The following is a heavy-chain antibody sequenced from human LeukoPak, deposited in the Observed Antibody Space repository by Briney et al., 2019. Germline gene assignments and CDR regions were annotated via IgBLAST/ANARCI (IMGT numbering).Heavy chain of an antibody. CDR3: AKDPTIFGVVIDYYFDS. CDR2: ISVSGDST. D-gene: IGHD3-3*01. CDR1: GFTFRKYA. J-gene: IGHJ4*02. Sequence: GGSQRLSCAASGFTFRKYAMSWVRQAPGKGPEWVSGISVSGDSTYYADSVKGRFTISRDNSKNTLYLQMNSLRAEDTAIYYCAKDPTIFGVVIDYYFDSWGQGTLVTVSS. V-gene: IGHV3-23*01.